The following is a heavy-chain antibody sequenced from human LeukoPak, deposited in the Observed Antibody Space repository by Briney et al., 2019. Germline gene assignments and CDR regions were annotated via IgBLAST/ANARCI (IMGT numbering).Heavy chain of an antibody. CDR3: ARGKYCSSTSCYAFDY. J-gene: IGHJ4*02. CDR1: GGSISSYY. D-gene: IGHD2-2*01. CDR2: LYTSGST. V-gene: IGHV4-4*07. Sequence: SETLSLTCTVSGGSISSYYWNWIRQPAGKGLEWIGRLYTSGSTNYNPSLKSRVTMSVDTSKNQFSLKLSSVTAADTAVYYCARGKYCSSTSCYAFDYWGQGTLVTVSS.